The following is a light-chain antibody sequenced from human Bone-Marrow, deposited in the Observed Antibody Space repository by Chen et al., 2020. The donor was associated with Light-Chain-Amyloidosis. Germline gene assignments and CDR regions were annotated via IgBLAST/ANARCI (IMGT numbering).Light chain of an antibody. J-gene: IGLJ2*01. Sequence: SYELTQPPSVSVSPGPTARLPCSGDDLPTKYAYWYQQKPGQAPVLVIHRDTERPSGISERFSGSSSGTTATLTISGVQAEDEADYHCQSADSSGTYEVRFGGGTKLTVL. CDR2: RDT. CDR3: QSADSSGTYEVR. V-gene: IGLV3-25*03. CDR1: DLPTKY.